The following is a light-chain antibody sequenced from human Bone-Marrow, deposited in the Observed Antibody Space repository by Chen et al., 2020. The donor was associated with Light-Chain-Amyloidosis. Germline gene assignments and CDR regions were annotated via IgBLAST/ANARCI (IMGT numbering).Light chain of an antibody. V-gene: IGKV1-33*01. Sequence: DIQMTQSPSSLSASVGDRVTITCQASQDITNSLNWFQQKPGKAPRLLIYDASNLETGVPSRFSGSGSGTDFTFTITSLHPEDFATYYCKQSDNFPLTFGGGTTVDIK. J-gene: IGKJ4*01. CDR3: KQSDNFPLT. CDR1: QDITNS. CDR2: DAS.